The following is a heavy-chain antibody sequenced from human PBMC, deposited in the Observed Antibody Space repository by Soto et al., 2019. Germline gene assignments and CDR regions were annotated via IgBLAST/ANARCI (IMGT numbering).Heavy chain of an antibody. V-gene: IGHV4-39*07. D-gene: IGHD1-20*01. CDR2: IFYSGST. CDR1: GGSISSSSYY. J-gene: IGHJ4*02. CDR3: ARGYGRNFDY. Sequence: SETLSLTCTVSGGSISSSSYYWGWIRQPPGKGLEWIGSIFYSGSTYYNPSLKSRVTISVDTSKDQFSLKLSSVTAADTAVYYCARGYGRNFDYWGQVTLVTVSS.